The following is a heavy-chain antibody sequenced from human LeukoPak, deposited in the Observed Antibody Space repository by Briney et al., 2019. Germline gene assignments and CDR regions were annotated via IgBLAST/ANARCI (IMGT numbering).Heavy chain of an antibody. J-gene: IGHJ3*02. Sequence: PGGSLRLSCAASGFTFSSYSMNWVRQGPGKGLEWVSSISSSSSYIYYADSVKGRFTISRDNAKNSLYLQMNSLRAEDTAVYYCARGPLYSSSWTDLAFDIWGQGTMVTVSS. CDR1: GFTFSSYS. CDR2: ISSSSSYI. V-gene: IGHV3-21*01. D-gene: IGHD6-13*01. CDR3: ARGPLYSSSWTDLAFDI.